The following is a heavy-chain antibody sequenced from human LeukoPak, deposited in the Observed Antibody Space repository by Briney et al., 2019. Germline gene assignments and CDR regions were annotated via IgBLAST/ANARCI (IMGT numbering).Heavy chain of an antibody. D-gene: IGHD5-24*01. V-gene: IGHV3-73*01. J-gene: IGHJ2*01. CDR3: SRLGPYNDYWYFDL. CDR1: GFTFSASG. Sequence: PGGSLRLSCAASGFTFSASGMHWVRQASGKGLEWVGLIRSKANTYATAYAASVKGRFTISRDDSKNMAYLQMDSLKTEDTGVYYCSRLGPYNDYWYFDLWGRGTLVTVSS. CDR2: IRSKANTYAT.